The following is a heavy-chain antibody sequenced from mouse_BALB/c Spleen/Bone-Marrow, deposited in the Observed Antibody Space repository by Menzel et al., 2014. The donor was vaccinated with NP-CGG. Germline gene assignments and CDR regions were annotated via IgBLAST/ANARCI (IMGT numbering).Heavy chain of an antibody. CDR1: GYTFTDHN. CDR3: ARIYYGYEFTY. D-gene: IGHD2-2*01. J-gene: IGHJ3*01. CDR2: IYPYNGVT. Sequence: VQLKDSGPELLKPGASVKISCKASGYTFTDHNMHWVKQSHGKSLEWIGYIYPYNGVTAYNQKFKSKATLTVDNSSSTAYMEFRSLTSEDSAVYYCARIYYGYEFTYWGQGTLVTVSA. V-gene: IGHV1S29*02.